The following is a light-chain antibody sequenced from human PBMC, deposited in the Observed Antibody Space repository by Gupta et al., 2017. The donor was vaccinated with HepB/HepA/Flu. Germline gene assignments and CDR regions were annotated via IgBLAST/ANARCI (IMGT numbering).Light chain of an antibody. CDR1: QSVRSY. CDR3: QQHSNWPRPT. CDR2: DAS. Sequence: IVLTQSPATLSLSPGERATLSCRASQSVRSYLAWYKQKPGQAPRLLIYDASNRDTGIPARFSGRGYGKDLSLTISSREQEDFAGYYCQQHSNWPRPTFGQGTKLEIK. J-gene: IGKJ2*01. V-gene: IGKV3-11*01.